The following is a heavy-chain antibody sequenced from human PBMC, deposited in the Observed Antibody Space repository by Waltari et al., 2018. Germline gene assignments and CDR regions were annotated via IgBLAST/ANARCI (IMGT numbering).Heavy chain of an antibody. CDR1: GLTVSSSY. CDR3: ARGGGGSTWKGDWYFDL. CDR2: IYSGGST. J-gene: IGHJ2*01. D-gene: IGHD6-13*01. V-gene: IGHV3-53*01. Sequence: PLVESGGGLIQPGGSLRLSCAASGLTVSSSYMGWVRQAPGKGLEWVSVIYSGGSTYYADSVKGRFTISRDNSKNTMYLQMNSLGAEDAAFYYCARGGGGSTWKGDWYFDLWGRGTLVTVSS.